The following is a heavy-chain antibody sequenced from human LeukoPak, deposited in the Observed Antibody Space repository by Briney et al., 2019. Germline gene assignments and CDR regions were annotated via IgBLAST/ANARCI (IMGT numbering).Heavy chain of an antibody. CDR1: GFTFDDHA. Sequence: GRSLRLSCAASGFTFDDHAMHWVRQAPGKGLEWVSGFNWNSGSSAYADSVKGRFTISRDNAKNSLYLQMNSLRAEDTALYYCAKGYRSSWSSHFDYWGQGTLVTASS. V-gene: IGHV3-9*01. CDR2: FNWNSGSS. CDR3: AKGYRSSWSSHFDY. D-gene: IGHD6-13*01. J-gene: IGHJ4*02.